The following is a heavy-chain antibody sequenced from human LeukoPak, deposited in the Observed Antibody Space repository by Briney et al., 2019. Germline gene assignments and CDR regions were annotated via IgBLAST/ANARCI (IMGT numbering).Heavy chain of an antibody. CDR2: IYYSGST. CDR3: ARGVGSESLDY. V-gene: IGHV4-39*01. CDR1: GGSISSSSYY. Sequence: SETLSLTCTVSGGSISSSSYYWGWIRQPPGKGLEWIGSIYYSGSTYYNPSLKSRVTISVDTSKNQFSLKLSSVTAADTAVYYCARGVGSESLDYWGQGTLVTVSS. D-gene: IGHD3-10*01. J-gene: IGHJ4*02.